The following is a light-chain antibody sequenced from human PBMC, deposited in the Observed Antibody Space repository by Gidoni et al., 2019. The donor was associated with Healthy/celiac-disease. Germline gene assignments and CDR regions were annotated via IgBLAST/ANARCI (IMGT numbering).Light chain of an antibody. CDR2: KAS. J-gene: IGKJ4*01. Sequence: DIQMTQSPSTLSASVGDRVTITCRASQSISSWLAWYQQKPGKAPKLLIYKASSLESGVPSRFSGSGSGTEFTLTISSLQPDDFATYYCQQYNRVFGGGTKVEIK. CDR1: QSISSW. CDR3: QQYNRV. V-gene: IGKV1-5*03.